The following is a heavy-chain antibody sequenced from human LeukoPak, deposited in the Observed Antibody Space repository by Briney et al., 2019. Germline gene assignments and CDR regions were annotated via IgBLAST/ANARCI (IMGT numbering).Heavy chain of an antibody. CDR2: ISSGSDYT. CDR3: ARLAYCGGDCPFGGMDV. Sequence: GGSLRLSCAASGFSFSSHGMSWVRQAPWKGPEWVSSISSGSDYTFYADSVKGRFTISRDNSKNTLYLQMNSLRAEDTAVYYCARLAYCGGDCPFGGMDVWGQGTTVTVSS. D-gene: IGHD2-21*02. V-gene: IGHV3-23*01. CDR1: GFSFSSHG. J-gene: IGHJ6*02.